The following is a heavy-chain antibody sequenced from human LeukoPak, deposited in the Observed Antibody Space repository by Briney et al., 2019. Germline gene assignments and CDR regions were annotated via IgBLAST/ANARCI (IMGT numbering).Heavy chain of an antibody. V-gene: IGHV1-46*01. CDR2: ISPSGGST. J-gene: IGHJ4*02. Sequence: ASVKVSCKAFGYTFTSNYMHWVRQAPGQGPEWMGVISPSGGSTTYAQKFQGRVTMTRDTSISTAYMELSRLRSDDTAVYYCASGAGTDYWGQGTLVTVSS. D-gene: IGHD3-10*01. CDR1: GYTFTSNY. CDR3: ASGAGTDY.